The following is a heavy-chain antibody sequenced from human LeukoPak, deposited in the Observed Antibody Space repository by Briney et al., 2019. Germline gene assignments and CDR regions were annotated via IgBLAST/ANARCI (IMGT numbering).Heavy chain of an antibody. CDR2: IRYDGSNK. CDR1: GFTFSSYG. D-gene: IGHD4/OR15-4a*01. Sequence: GGSLRLSCAASGFTFSSYGMHWVRQAPGKGLEWVAFIRYDGSNKYYADSVKGRFTISRDNAKNTLNLQMNSLRAEDTALYYCARSQDYGWHHFDYWGQGTLVSVSS. J-gene: IGHJ4*02. V-gene: IGHV3-30*02. CDR3: ARSQDYGWHHFDY.